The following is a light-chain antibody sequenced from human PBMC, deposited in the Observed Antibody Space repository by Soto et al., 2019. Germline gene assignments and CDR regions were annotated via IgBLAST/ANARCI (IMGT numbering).Light chain of an antibody. V-gene: IGKV3-20*01. CDR1: QSVSSTY. Sequence: EIVLSQSPGTLSLSPGERATLSCRASQSVSSTYLAWYQLKPGQAPRLLIYGASSRATGIPHRFSGSGSGTDFPLTISRLEPEDFAVYYGQQYGSSPPLTFGGGTKVEI. CDR2: GAS. CDR3: QQYGSSPPLT. J-gene: IGKJ4*01.